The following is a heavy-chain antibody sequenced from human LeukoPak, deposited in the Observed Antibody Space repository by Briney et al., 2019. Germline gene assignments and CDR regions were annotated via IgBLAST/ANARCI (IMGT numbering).Heavy chain of an antibody. J-gene: IGHJ4*02. V-gene: IGHV3-23*01. Sequence: PGESLRLSCAASGFTLSAYGMSWVRQAPGKGLEWVSHISDTVRDTWYANSVKGRFIISRDNSRDTVYLQMSSLRPEDTALYFCAKDNYGGIFASWGQGTLVTVSS. CDR3: AKDNYGGIFAS. D-gene: IGHD4-17*01. CDR1: GFTLSAYG. CDR2: ISDTVRDT.